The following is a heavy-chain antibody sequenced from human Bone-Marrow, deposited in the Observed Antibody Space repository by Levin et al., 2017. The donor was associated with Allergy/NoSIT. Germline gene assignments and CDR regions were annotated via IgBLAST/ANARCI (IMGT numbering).Heavy chain of an antibody. D-gene: IGHD3-9*01. CDR3: ARVFTHYDTLTGYSEGPLEY. CDR1: GGSINSYY. J-gene: IGHJ4*02. Sequence: SETLSLTCTVSGGSINSYYWTWIRQPPGKGLEWIGYIHYTGSTNYNPSLKGRVTMAVDTSKNQFSLRLKSLTAADTAVYYCARVFTHYDTLTGYSEGPLEYWGQGTLVTVSS. CDR2: IHYTGST. V-gene: IGHV4-59*01.